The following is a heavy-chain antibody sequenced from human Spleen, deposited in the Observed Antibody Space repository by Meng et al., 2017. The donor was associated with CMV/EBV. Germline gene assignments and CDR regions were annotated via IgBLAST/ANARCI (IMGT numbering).Heavy chain of an antibody. J-gene: IGHJ3*02. V-gene: IGHV1-18*04. Sequence: ASVKVSCKASGYTFTDHYFHWVRQAPGQGLEWMGWITVYNGNTNYAQKFQGRVTMTTDTSTSTAYMELRSLRSDDTAVYYCARGITGKGAFDIWGQGTMVTVSS. D-gene: IGHD1-20*01. CDR3: ARGITGKGAFDI. CDR1: GYTFTDHY. CDR2: ITVYNGNT.